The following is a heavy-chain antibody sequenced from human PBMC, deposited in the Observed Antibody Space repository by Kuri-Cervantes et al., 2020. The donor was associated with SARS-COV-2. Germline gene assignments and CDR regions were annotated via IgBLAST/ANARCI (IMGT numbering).Heavy chain of an antibody. CDR2: ISYDGSNK. J-gene: IGHJ4*02. V-gene: IGHV3-30-3*01. D-gene: IGHD2-2*01. CDR3: ARRSGYCSSTSCYLFDY. Sequence: GESLKISWAAAGFTFSSYAMHWVRQAPGKGLEWVAVISYDGSNKYYADSVKGRFTISRDNSKNTLYLQMNSLRAEDTAVYYCARRSGYCSSTSCYLFDYWGQGTLVTVSS. CDR1: GFTFSSYA.